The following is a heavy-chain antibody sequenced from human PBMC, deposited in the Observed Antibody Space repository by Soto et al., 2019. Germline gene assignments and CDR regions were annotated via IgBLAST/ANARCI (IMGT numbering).Heavy chain of an antibody. D-gene: IGHD2-15*01. Sequence: EVQLVESGGDLIQPGGSLRLSCAASGFTVSSNVMSWVRQAPGKGLEWVSLIYSSGSTHYADSVKGRFTIARDNSKNTLHPQMNTLRAEDTAVYYCARRPLNSDGAYWGQGTLVTVSS. CDR2: IYSSGST. CDR3: ARRPLNSDGAY. V-gene: IGHV3-53*01. J-gene: IGHJ4*02. CDR1: GFTVSSNV.